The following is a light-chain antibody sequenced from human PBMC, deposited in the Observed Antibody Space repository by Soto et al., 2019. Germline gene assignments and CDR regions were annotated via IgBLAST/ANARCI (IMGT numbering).Light chain of an antibody. CDR3: QQYDNLPPTWT. V-gene: IGKV3-20*01. J-gene: IGKJ1*01. CDR1: QSVASSF. Sequence: EIVLTQSPGALSLSPGERATLSCRASQSVASSFLAWYQQKPGQAPRLLMYGASSRATGIPDRFSGSGSGTDFTLTISRLEPEDFAMYYCQQYDNLPPTWTFGQGTKVEIE. CDR2: GAS.